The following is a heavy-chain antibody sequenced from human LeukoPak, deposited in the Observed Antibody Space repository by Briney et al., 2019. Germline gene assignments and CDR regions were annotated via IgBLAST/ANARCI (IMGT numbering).Heavy chain of an antibody. D-gene: IGHD1/OR15-1a*01. CDR1: GYTFISDG. CDR2: ISTYGGST. V-gene: IGHV1-18*01. Sequence: ASVKVSCKASGYTFISDGVSWVRHAPGQGLEWMGWISTYGGSTNYAQKLQGRVTATTDTSTRTVYMELRSLTSDDTAVYYCARPNTGATGYFFDYWGQGTLVTVSS. CDR3: ARPNTGATGYFFDY. J-gene: IGHJ4*02.